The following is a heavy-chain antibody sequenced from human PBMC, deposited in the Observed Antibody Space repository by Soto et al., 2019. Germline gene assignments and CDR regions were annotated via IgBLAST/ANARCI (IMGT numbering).Heavy chain of an antibody. CDR2: ISGGGYTT. Sequence: EVQLLESGGGLVQPGVSLRLSCAASGFTFNNYAMTWVRQAPGKGLEWFSAISGGGYTTYYADYVKGRFTVSRDGSKNTLYLHMSSLRAEDTALYYCAKGRGGSESLNPRVDFWGQGTLVTVSS. J-gene: IGHJ4*02. V-gene: IGHV3-23*01. CDR3: AKGRGGSESLNPRVDF. D-gene: IGHD3-10*01. CDR1: GFTFNNYA.